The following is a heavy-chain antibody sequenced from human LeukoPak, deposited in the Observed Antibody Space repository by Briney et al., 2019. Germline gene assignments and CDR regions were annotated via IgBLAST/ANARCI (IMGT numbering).Heavy chain of an antibody. CDR3: AKDLHYYDSSGYQLSY. V-gene: IGHV3-23*01. D-gene: IGHD3-22*01. CDR1: GFTFSSYA. Sequence: GGSLRLSCAASGFTFSSYAMSWVRQAPGKGLEWVSAISGSGGSTYYADSVKGRFTISRDNSKNTLYLQMNSLRAEDTAVCYCAKDLHYYDSSGYQLSYWGQGTLVTVSS. CDR2: ISGSGGST. J-gene: IGHJ4*02.